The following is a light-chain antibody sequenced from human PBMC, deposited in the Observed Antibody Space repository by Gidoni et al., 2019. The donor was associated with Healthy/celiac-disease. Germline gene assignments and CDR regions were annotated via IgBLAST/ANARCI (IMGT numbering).Light chain of an antibody. J-gene: IGKJ2*01. CDR2: GAS. CDR1: QRVSSSY. CDR3: QQYGSSPWA. Sequence: EIVLTQSPGTLSLSPGERATLSCRASQRVSSSYLAGYQQKPGQAPRLLIYGASSRATGIPDRFSGSGSGTDFTLTISRLEPEDFAVYYCQQYGSSPWAFGQGTKLEIK. V-gene: IGKV3-20*01.